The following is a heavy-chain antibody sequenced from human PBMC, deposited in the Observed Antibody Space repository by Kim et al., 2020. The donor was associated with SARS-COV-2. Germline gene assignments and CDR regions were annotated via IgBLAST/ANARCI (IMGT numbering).Heavy chain of an antibody. V-gene: IGHV4-39*01. D-gene: IGHD6-19*01. J-gene: IGHJ6*02. Sequence: SETLSLTCPVSGGSISSSSYYWGWIRQPPGKGLEWIGSIYYSGSTYYNPSLKSRVTISVDTSKNQCSLKLSSVSAADTAVYYCATFVSSSGSYYYYYGLDVWGQGITVTVS. CDR1: GGSISSSSYY. CDR2: IYYSGST. CDR3: ATFVSSSGSYYYYYGLDV.